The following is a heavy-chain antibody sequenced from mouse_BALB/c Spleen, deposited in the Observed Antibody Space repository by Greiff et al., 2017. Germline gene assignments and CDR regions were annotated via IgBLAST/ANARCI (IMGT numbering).Heavy chain of an antibody. CDR3: ARHKTTAAWFAY. Sequence: EVKLMESGGDLVKPGGSLKLSCAASGFTFSSYGMSWVRQTPDKRLEWVATISSGGSYTYYPDSVKGRFNISRDNAKNTLYLQMSSLKSEDKAMYYCARHKTTAAWFAYWGQGTLVTVSA. V-gene: IGHV5-6*01. CDR1: GFTFSSYG. J-gene: IGHJ3*01. D-gene: IGHD1-2*01. CDR2: ISSGGSYT.